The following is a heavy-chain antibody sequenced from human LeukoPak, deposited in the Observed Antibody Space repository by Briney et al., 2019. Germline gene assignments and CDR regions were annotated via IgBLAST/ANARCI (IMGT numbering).Heavy chain of an antibody. Sequence: PGGSLRLSCAASGFTVSSNCMTWVRQAPGKGLEWVSVIYSGGSTYYADSVKGRFTISRDNSKNTLYLQMINLRAEDTAVYYCARGGYCSGGSCYSLYFDLWGRGTLVTVSS. CDR3: ARGGYCSGGSCYSLYFDL. D-gene: IGHD2-15*01. J-gene: IGHJ2*01. V-gene: IGHV3-53*01. CDR1: GFTVSSNC. CDR2: IYSGGST.